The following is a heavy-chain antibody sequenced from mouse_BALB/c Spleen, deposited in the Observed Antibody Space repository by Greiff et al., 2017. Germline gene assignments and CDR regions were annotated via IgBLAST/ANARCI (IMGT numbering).Heavy chain of an antibody. J-gene: IGHJ4*01. CDR1: GYSITSDYA. D-gene: IGHD2-1*01. CDR3: ARGGGNYGAMDY. Sequence: EVKLQESGPGLVKPSQSLSLTCTVTGYSITSDYAWNWIRQFPGNKLEWMGYISYSGSTSYNPSLKSRISITRDTSKNQFFLQLNSVTTEDTATYYCARGGGNYGAMDYWGQGTSVTVSS. V-gene: IGHV3-2*02. CDR2: ISYSGST.